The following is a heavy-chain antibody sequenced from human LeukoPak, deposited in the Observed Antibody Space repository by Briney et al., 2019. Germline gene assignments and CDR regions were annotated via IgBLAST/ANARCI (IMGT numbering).Heavy chain of an antibody. CDR1: GYSFRNYW. V-gene: IGHV5-51*01. CDR2: IYPGDSDT. D-gene: IGHD3-22*01. CDR3: ARVDYYDRSGYFDY. Sequence: GKSLKISCEGSGYSFRNYWLGWVRQMPGKGLEWMGIIYPGDSDTRYSPSFQGQVTISADKSISTAYLQWSSLKASDTAMYYCARVDYYDRSGYFDYWGQGTQVTVSS. J-gene: IGHJ4*02.